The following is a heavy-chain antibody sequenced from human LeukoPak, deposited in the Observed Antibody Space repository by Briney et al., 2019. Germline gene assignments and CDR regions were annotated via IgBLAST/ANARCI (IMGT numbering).Heavy chain of an antibody. CDR3: PRGNQQGYCCSTSCYIDY. Sequence: GGSLRLSCAASGFTFSSYSMNWVRQAPGRGLEWVSSISSSGSYTYYADSVKGRFTISRDNAKNSLCLQMNSLRAEHTAVYYCPRGNQQGYCCSTSCYIDYWGQPTLVTDCS. CDR2: ISSSGSYT. D-gene: IGHD2-2*02. CDR1: GFTFSSYS. J-gene: IGHJ4*02. V-gene: IGHV3-21*01.